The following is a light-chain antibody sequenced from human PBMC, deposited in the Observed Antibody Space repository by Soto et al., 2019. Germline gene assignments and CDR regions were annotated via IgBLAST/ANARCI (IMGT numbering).Light chain of an antibody. V-gene: IGLV2-14*03. CDR2: DVS. Sequence: QSALTQPASVSGSPGQSITISCTGTSSDVGGYNYVSWYQQYPGKAPKLMIYDVSNRPSGVSNRFSGSKSGNTASLTISGLQAEDEAGYYCSSFTRSSTPYVFGTGTKVTVL. J-gene: IGLJ1*01. CDR3: SSFTRSSTPYV. CDR1: SSDVGGYNY.